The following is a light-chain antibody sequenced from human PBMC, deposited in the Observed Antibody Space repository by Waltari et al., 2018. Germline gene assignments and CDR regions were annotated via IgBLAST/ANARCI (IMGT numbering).Light chain of an antibody. CDR1: NSNVGSNS. CDR3: APWDDSLNGPV. J-gene: IGLJ1*01. CDR2: DNN. Sequence: QSAVTQTPSVSGTPGQTVTISCSGVNSNVGSNSVNWYQQLPGSAPRLLIFDNNRRPSGVPDRCSASKSGTSASLAISGLQSEDEADYYCAPWDDSLNGPVFGTGTKVTVL. V-gene: IGLV1-44*01.